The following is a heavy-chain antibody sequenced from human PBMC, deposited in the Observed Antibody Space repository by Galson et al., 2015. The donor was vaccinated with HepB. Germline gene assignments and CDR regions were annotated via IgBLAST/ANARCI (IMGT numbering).Heavy chain of an antibody. D-gene: IGHD6-13*01. V-gene: IGHV3-23*01. J-gene: IGHJ4*02. CDR2: ISGSGGRT. CDR1: GFTFSNYA. Sequence: SLRLSCAASGFTFSNYAMSWVRQAPGKGLVWVSAISGSGGRTYYADSVKGRFTISRDNSKNTLYLQMNSLTAEDTALYYCAKDRRNGPDLQSATGSGDDSWGQGTLVTVSS. CDR3: AKDRRNGPDLQSATGSGDDS.